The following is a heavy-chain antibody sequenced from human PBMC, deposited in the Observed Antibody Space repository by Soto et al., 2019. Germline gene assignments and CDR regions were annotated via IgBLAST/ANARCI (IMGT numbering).Heavy chain of an antibody. V-gene: IGHV3-30*18. Sequence: QVQLVESGGGLVQPGRSLRLSCAASGFTFSVYGMHWVRQAPGKGLEWVALVSYDGSIKYYADSVKGGFPISRDNSKNTLYLQMNRLRVEDTAVYYCAQDGSQVAVAGSSPTSYFYGLAVWGKGTTVTVSS. CDR3: AQDGSQVAVAGSSPTSYFYGLAV. CDR1: GFTFSVYG. CDR2: VSYDGSIK. J-gene: IGHJ6*04. D-gene: IGHD6-19*01.